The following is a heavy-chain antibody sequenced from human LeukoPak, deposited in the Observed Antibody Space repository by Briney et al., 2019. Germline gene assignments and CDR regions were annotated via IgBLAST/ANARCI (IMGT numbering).Heavy chain of an antibody. Sequence: ASVKVSCKASGYTFTGYYMHWVRQAPGQGLEWMGWINPNSGGTNYAQKFQGRVTMTEDTSTDTAYMELSSLRSEDTAVYYCATDLTAGYSSSWALDYWGQGTLVTVSS. CDR2: INPNSGGT. CDR3: ATDLTAGYSSSWALDY. J-gene: IGHJ4*02. CDR1: GYTFTGYY. D-gene: IGHD6-13*01. V-gene: IGHV1-2*02.